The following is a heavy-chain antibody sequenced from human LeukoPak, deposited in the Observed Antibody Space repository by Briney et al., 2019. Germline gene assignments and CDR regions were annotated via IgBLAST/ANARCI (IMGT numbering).Heavy chain of an antibody. Sequence: SETLSLTCTVSGYSISCGYYWGWIRQPPGKGLEWIGSIYHSGSTYYNPSLKSRVTISVDTSKNQFSLKLSSVTAADTAVYYCARGGYSNYANWFDPWGQGTLVTVSS. V-gene: IGHV4-38-2*02. CDR1: GYSISCGYY. D-gene: IGHD4-11*01. J-gene: IGHJ5*02. CDR2: IYHSGST. CDR3: ARGGYSNYANWFDP.